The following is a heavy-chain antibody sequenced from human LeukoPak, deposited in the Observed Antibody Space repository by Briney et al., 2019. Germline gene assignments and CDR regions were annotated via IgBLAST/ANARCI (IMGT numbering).Heavy chain of an antibody. CDR2: IIPMFGIA. V-gene: IGHV1-69*04. CDR3: ARGEYVVRGAYGYFDL. Sequence: SVKVSCKASGGTFSSHVISWVRQAPGQGLEWMGKIIPMFGIANCAQKFQGRVTITADKSTSTVYMELSSLRSEDTAVYYCARGEYVVRGAYGYFDLWGRGTLVTVSS. J-gene: IGHJ2*01. CDR1: GGTFSSHV. D-gene: IGHD3-10*01.